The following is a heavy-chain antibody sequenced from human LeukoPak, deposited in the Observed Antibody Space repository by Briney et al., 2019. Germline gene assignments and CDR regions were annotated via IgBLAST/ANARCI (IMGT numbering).Heavy chain of an antibody. CDR1: GFTFSNYA. V-gene: IGHV3-23*01. D-gene: IGHD2-2*01. CDR3: AKDALRLCSSTSCYL. J-gene: IGHJ4*02. Sequence: GGSLRLSCAASGFTFSNYAMTWVRQAPGKGLKWVSSISTSGESTYYADSVKGRFTISRDNSKNTLYLHMNSLRAEDTAIYYCAKDALRLCSSTSCYLWGQGTLVTVSS. CDR2: ISTSGEST.